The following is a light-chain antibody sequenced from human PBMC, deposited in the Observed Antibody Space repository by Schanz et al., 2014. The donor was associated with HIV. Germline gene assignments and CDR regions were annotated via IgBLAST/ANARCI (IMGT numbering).Light chain of an antibody. CDR1: QTIGRL. J-gene: IGKJ1*01. V-gene: IGKV1-5*03. CDR2: QAS. CDR3: QQYNSYPWT. Sequence: IQMTQSPSTVSTSVGDRVTLTCRASQTIGRLLAWYQQKPGRAPKLLIYQASILETGVPSRFSGSGSGTSFTLTISSLQPDDFATYYCQQYNSYPWTFGQGTKVDIQ.